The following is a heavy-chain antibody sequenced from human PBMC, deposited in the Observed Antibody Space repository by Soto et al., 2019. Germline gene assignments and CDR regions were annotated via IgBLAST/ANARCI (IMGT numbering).Heavy chain of an antibody. CDR1: GFTFSGSA. CDR2: IRSKANSYAT. J-gene: IGHJ5*02. V-gene: IGHV3-73*02. D-gene: IGHD6-19*01. CDR3: TRQFDSWYSSGWLGGHNWFDP. Sequence: EVQLVESGGGLVQPGGSLKLSCAASGFTFSGSAMHWVRQASGKGLEWVGRIRSKANSYATAYAASVKGRFTISRDDSKNTAYLQMNSLKTEDTAVYYCTRQFDSWYSSGWLGGHNWFDPWGQGTLVTVSS.